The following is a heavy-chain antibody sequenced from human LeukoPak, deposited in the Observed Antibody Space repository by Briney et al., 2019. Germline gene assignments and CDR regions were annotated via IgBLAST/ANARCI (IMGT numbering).Heavy chain of an antibody. Sequence: ASVKVSCKASGGTFSSYAFSWVRQAPGQGLEWMGRISPILGISNYAQKFQGRVTMTTDTSTSTAYLELRSLRSDDTTVYYCAREGGSSSETYYFDYWGQGTLVTVSS. V-gene: IGHV1-69*04. CDR1: GGTFSSYA. D-gene: IGHD6-6*01. CDR3: AREGGSSSETYYFDY. CDR2: ISPILGIS. J-gene: IGHJ4*02.